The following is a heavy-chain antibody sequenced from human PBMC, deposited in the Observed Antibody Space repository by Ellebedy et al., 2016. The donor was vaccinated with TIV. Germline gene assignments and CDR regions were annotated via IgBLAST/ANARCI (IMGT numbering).Heavy chain of an antibody. Sequence: MPSETLSLTCTVSGDSIRSRNLYWGWIRQAPGKGLQWLGSIYSSWNTYYNPSLESRVPMSIDTSKNQFSLKLTSVTAADTAVYYCAADRSISWYCYWGQGTLVTVSS. CDR3: AADRSISWYCY. CDR2: IYSSWNT. V-gene: IGHV4-39*07. J-gene: IGHJ4*02. D-gene: IGHD2-2*01. CDR1: GDSIRSRNLY.